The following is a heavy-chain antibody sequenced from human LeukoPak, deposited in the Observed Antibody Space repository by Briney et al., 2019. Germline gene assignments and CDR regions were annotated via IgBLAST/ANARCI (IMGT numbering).Heavy chain of an antibody. CDR2: INHSGST. D-gene: IGHD3-3*01. CDR3: ARRGSPYDFWSGYYLSWFDP. J-gene: IGHJ5*02. V-gene: IGHV4-34*01. CDR1: GGSFSGYY. Sequence: SSETLSLTCAVYGGSFSGYYWSWIRQPPGKGLEWIGEINHSGSTNYNPSLKSRVTISVDTSKNQFSLKLSSVTAADTAVYYCARRGSPYDFWSGYYLSWFDPWGQGTLVTVSS.